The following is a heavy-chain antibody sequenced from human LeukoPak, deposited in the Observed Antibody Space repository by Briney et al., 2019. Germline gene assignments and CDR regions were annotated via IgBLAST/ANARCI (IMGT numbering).Heavy chain of an antibody. J-gene: IGHJ5*02. CDR1: GFTFSSYA. V-gene: IGHV3-7*01. D-gene: IGHD3-22*01. CDR3: ARKTYYYDTSPAGWFDT. CDR2: INQDGDAK. Sequence: GGSLRLSCAASGFTFSSYAMSWVRQAPGKGLEWVANINQDGDAKNYVDSVKGRFTISRDNAKNSLYLQMNSLRVEDTATYYCARKTYYYDTSPAGWFDTWGQGTLATVSS.